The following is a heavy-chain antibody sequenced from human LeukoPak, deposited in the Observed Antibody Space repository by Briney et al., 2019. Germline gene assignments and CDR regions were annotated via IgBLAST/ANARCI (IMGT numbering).Heavy chain of an antibody. V-gene: IGHV3-64D*06. CDR3: VKDRVSWAHFDKFDF. D-gene: IGHD3-9*01. CDR2: ISSNGGTT. Sequence: GGSLRLSCSASGFSFSSYAMHWVRQAPGKGLEYVSGISSNGGTTYYADSVRDRLTISRDNSKNTLYLQMSSLRPEDTAVYYCVKDRVSWAHFDKFDFWGQGTLVTVSS. J-gene: IGHJ4*02. CDR1: GFSFSSYA.